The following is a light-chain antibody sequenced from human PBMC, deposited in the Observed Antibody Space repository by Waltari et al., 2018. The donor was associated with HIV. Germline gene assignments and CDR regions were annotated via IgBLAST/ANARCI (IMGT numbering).Light chain of an antibody. CDR2: EVN. J-gene: IGLJ3*02. V-gene: IGLV2-8*01. Sequence: QSALTQPPSASGSPGQSVNISCSGTRSDVGGSKYVSWYQQHPGKAPNLLIYEVNERPSGVPDRFSGSKSANTASLTVSGLQADDEAEYYCNSYAGSNNWVFGGGTKLTVL. CDR1: RSDVGGSKY. CDR3: NSYAGSNNWV.